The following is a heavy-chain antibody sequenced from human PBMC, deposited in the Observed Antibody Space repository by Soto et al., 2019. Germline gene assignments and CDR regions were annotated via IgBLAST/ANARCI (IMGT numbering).Heavy chain of an antibody. CDR2: IIPIFGTA. V-gene: IGHV1-69*13. J-gene: IGHJ5*02. CDR1: GGTFSSYA. Sequence: GASVKVSCKASGGTFSSYAISWVRQAPGQGLEWMGGIIPIFGTANYAQKFQGRVTITADESTSTAYMELSSLRSEDTAVYYCARDVHDSSGYLNWFAPWGQGTLVTVSS. D-gene: IGHD3-22*01. CDR3: ARDVHDSSGYLNWFAP.